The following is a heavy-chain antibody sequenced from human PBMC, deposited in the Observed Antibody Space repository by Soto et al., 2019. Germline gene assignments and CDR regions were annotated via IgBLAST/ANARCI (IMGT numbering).Heavy chain of an antibody. D-gene: IGHD4-4*01. Sequence: ASVKVSCKVSGYTVTELSMHWVRQAPGKGLEWMGGFDPGDGETIYAQKFQGRVTMAEDTSTNTAYMELSSLRSEDTAMYYCATEHVYSKYGVTFDIWGQGTMVTVS. J-gene: IGHJ3*02. CDR3: ATEHVYSKYGVTFDI. CDR2: FDPGDGET. CDR1: GYTVTELS. V-gene: IGHV1-24*01.